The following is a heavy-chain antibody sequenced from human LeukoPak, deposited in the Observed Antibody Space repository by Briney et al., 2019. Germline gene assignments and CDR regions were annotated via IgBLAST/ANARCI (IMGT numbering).Heavy chain of an antibody. CDR2: ISSSGSTI. CDR3: AILMVRGAYGMDV. CDR1: GFTISSYE. V-gene: IGHV3-48*03. D-gene: IGHD3-10*01. J-gene: IGHJ6*04. Sequence: PGGSLRLSCAASGFTISSYEMNWVRQAPGKGLEWVSYISSSGSTIYYADSVKGRFTISRDNAKNSLYLQMNSLRAEDTAVYYCAILMVRGAYGMDVWGKGTTVTVSS.